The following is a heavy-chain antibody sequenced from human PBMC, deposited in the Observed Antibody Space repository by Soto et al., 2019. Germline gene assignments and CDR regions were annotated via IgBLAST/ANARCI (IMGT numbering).Heavy chain of an antibody. CDR2: ISYSGTT. D-gene: IGHD3-9*01. J-gene: IGHJ6*02. CDR1: SGSVSSGSYY. CDR3: ARRIRTRTLVRGHYGMDV. V-gene: IGHV4-61*01. Sequence: QVQLQESGPGLVKPSETLSLTCAVSSGSVSSGSYYWSWIRQPPGKGLEWIGYISYSGTTNYNPSLKSRITISVDTSKNQFSLKLSSVTAADTAVYYCARRIRTRTLVRGHYGMDVWGQGTTVSVPS.